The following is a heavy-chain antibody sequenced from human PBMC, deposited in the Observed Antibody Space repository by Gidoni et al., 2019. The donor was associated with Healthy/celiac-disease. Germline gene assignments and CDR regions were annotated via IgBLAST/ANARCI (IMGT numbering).Heavy chain of an antibody. D-gene: IGHD3-16*01. V-gene: IGHV4-34*01. CDR1: GGSFSGYY. J-gene: IGHJ4*02. CDR3: ARGLSVGGDY. Sequence: VQLQQWGAGLLKPSETLSLTCAVYGGSFSGYYWSWIRQPPGKGLEWIGEINHSGSTNYTPSLKSRVTISVDTSKNQFSRKLSSVTAADTAVYYCARGLSVGGDYWGQGTLVTVSS. CDR2: INHSGST.